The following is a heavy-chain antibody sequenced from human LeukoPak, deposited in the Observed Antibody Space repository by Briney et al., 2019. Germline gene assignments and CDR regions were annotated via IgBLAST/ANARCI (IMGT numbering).Heavy chain of an antibody. CDR2: IYSGGST. D-gene: IGHD1-1*01. Sequence: GGSLRLSCAASGFTVSSNYMSWVRQAPGKGLEWVSVIYSGGSTYYADSVKGRFTISRDNSKNTLYLQMNSLRAEDTAVYYCARAPERVLDAFDIWGQGTMVTVSS. V-gene: IGHV3-66*01. CDR3: ARAPERVLDAFDI. CDR1: GFTVSSNY. J-gene: IGHJ3*02.